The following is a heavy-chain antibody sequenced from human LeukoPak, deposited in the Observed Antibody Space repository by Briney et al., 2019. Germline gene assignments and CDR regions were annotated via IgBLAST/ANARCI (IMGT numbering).Heavy chain of an antibody. CDR2: IYYSGIT. V-gene: IGHV4-59*01. CDR3: ARGYYDSSGNDY. D-gene: IGHD3-22*01. J-gene: IGHJ4*02. CDR1: GGSISSYY. Sequence: SETLSLTCTVSGGSISSYYWSWIRQPPGKGLEWIGYIYYSGITNYNPSLKSRVTISIDTSRKQFSLKLSSVTAADTAVYYCARGYYDSSGNDYWGQGTLVTVSS.